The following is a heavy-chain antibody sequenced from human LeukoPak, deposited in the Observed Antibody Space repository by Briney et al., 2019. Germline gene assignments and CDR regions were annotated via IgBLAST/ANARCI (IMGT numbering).Heavy chain of an antibody. J-gene: IGHJ4*02. V-gene: IGHV3-30*02. CDR2: IRYDGSNK. D-gene: IGHD3-16*01. CDR3: AKDGGPVLLQHFPFDY. Sequence: GRSLRLSCAASGFTFSSYGMHWVRQAPGKGLEWVAFIRYDGSNKYYADSVKGRFTISRDNSKNTLYLQMNSLRAEDTAVYYCAKDGGPVLLQHFPFDYWGQGTLVTVSS. CDR1: GFTFSSYG.